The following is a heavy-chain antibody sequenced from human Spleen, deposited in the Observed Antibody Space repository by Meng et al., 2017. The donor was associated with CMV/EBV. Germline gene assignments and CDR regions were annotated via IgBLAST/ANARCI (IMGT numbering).Heavy chain of an antibody. CDR1: AGFISNYY. Sequence: SETLSLTCTVSAGFISNYYWSWIRQPPGKGLEWIGYIYYSGTTKYNPSLKSRVTISADTSKKQLSLKLSSVTAADTAMYYCATSHLKYSSSSDAFDIWGQGREVTVSS. D-gene: IGHD6-6*01. CDR3: ATSHLKYSSSSDAFDI. J-gene: IGHJ3*02. V-gene: IGHV4-59*01. CDR2: IYYSGTT.